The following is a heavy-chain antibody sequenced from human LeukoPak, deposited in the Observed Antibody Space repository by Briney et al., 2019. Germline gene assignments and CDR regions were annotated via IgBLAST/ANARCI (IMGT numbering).Heavy chain of an antibody. CDR3: AREFYDSSGSQAFDI. Sequence: ASVKVSCKASGGTFTSYGISWVRQAPGQGLEWMGWISAYNGNTNYAQKLQGRVTMTTDTSTSTAYMELRSLRSDDTAVYYCAREFYDSSGSQAFDIWGQGTMVTVSS. J-gene: IGHJ3*02. CDR1: GGTFTSYG. V-gene: IGHV1-18*01. CDR2: ISAYNGNT. D-gene: IGHD3-22*01.